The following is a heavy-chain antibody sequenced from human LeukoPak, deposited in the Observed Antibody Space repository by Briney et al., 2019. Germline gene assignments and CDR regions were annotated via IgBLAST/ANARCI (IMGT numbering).Heavy chain of an antibody. CDR2: ISSSSSYI. CDR3: ARVIAAAGTHSDAFDI. CDR1: GFTFSSYS. D-gene: IGHD6-13*01. J-gene: IGHJ3*02. Sequence: PGGSLRLSCAASGFTFSSYSMNWVRQAPGKGLEWVSSISSSSSYIYYADSEKGRFTISRDNSKNTLYPQMNSLRAEDTAVYYCARVIAAAGTHSDAFDIWGQGTMVTVSS. V-gene: IGHV3-21*01.